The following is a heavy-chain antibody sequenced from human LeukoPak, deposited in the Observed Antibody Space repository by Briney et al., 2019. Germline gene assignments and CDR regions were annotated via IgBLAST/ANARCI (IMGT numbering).Heavy chain of an antibody. J-gene: IGHJ6*02. CDR2: IYSGGNT. Sequence: GGSLRLSCAASGFTVSSNSMNWVRQAPGKGLQWVSVIYSGGNTYYADSVKGRFTISRDNSKNSLYLQMNSLRAEDTALYYCAGENNFGSGMDVWGQGTTVTVSS. V-gene: IGHV3-53*01. CDR1: GFTVSSNS. D-gene: IGHD3-10*01. CDR3: AGENNFGSGMDV.